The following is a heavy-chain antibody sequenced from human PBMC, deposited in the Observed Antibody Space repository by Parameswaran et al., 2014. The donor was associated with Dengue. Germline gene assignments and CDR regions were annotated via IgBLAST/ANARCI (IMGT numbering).Heavy chain of an antibody. V-gene: IGHV5-51*01. Sequence: VRQMPGRPGVDGIIYPGDSDTRYSPSFQGQVTISADKSINTAYLQWSSLKASDNAMYYCARTAPTATTSYYFDYWGRGTLVTVSS. CDR2: IYPGDSDT. CDR3: ARTAPTATTSYYFDY. D-gene: IGHD4-17*01. J-gene: IGHJ4*02.